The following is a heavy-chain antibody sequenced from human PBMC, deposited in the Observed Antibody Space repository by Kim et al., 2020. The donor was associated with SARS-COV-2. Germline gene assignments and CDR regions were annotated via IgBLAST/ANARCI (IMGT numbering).Heavy chain of an antibody. J-gene: IGHJ4*02. CDR1: GFTFSSYG. Sequence: SLRLSCAASGFTFSSYGMHFFFHSLFYLLEWVAVIWYDGSNKYYADSVKGRFTISRDNSKNTLYLQMNSLRAEDTAVYYCKAAAGNFDYWGQGTLVTVSS. CDR2: IWYDGSNK. V-gene: IGHV3-33*01. CDR3: KAAAGNFDY. D-gene: IGHD6-13*01.